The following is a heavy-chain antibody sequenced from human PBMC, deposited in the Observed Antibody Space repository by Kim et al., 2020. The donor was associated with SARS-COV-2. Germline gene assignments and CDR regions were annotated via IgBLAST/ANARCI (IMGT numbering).Heavy chain of an antibody. CDR2: INQDESQK. Sequence: GGSLRLSCAASGFSFSTYWMSWVRQAPGKGLEWVANINQDESQKYYVDSVRGRFTISRDNAKNSLYLQMNSLRAEDTAVYYCASHDCSGGNCALDYWGQGTLVTVSS. V-gene: IGHV3-7*01. CDR1: GFSFSTYW. D-gene: IGHD2-15*01. CDR3: ASHDCSGGNCALDY. J-gene: IGHJ4*02.